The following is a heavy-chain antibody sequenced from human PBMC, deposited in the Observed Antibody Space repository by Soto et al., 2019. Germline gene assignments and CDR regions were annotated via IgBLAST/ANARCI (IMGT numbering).Heavy chain of an antibody. CDR2: IYPGDSDT. D-gene: IGHD2-2*02. V-gene: IGHV5-51*01. CDR1: GYSFTSYW. J-gene: IGHJ4*02. CDR3: ATGRYCSDTRCYNFFDY. Sequence: GESLKISCQGSGYSFTSYWIGWVRQMPGKGLEWMGIIYPGDSDTGYSPSFQGQVTISADKSISTAYLQWSSLKASDTAIYYCATGRYCSDTRCYNFFDYWGQGTLVTVS.